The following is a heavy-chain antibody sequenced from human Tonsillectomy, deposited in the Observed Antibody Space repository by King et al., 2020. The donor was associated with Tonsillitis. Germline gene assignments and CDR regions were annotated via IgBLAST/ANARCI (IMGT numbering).Heavy chain of an antibody. CDR3: ARIRSTVYGDPFYYYYGVDV. Sequence: TLKESGPALVKPTQTLTLTCTFSGFSLNTEGMCVTWIRQSPGKAPEWLALIDWEDDKFYRTSLKTRLTISKDTSQNQVVLTMTNMDPADTATYYCARIRSTVYGDPFYYYYGVDVWGQGTTVSVSS. V-gene: IGHV2-70*01. CDR2: IDWEDDK. J-gene: IGHJ6*02. D-gene: IGHD4-17*01. CDR1: GFSLNTEGMC.